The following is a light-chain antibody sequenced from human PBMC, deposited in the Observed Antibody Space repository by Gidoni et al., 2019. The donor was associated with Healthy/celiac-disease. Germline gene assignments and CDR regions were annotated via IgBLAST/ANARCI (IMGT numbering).Light chain of an antibody. V-gene: IGKV3-20*01. CDR3: QQYGSSPRT. CDR2: GAS. Sequence: ELVLPPSPGTLSLSPGERATLSCRASQSDSSSDFAWYQHKPGQAPRLLIYGASSRATGIPDRFSGSGSGTDFTRTISRLEPEDLAVYDCQQYGSSPRTXGXGTKVEIK. CDR1: QSDSSSD. J-gene: IGKJ1*01.